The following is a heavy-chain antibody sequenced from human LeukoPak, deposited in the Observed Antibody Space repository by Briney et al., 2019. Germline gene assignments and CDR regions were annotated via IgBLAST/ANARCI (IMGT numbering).Heavy chain of an antibody. CDR2: IYYSGST. V-gene: IGHV4-39*01. CDR3: ARQGGQLATFDY. CDR1: GGSISSSSYY. J-gene: IGHJ4*02. D-gene: IGHD6-6*01. Sequence: SETLSLTGTVSGGSISSSSYYWGWIRQPPGKGLEWIGSIYYSGSTYYNPSLKSRVTISVDTSKNQFSLKLSSVTAADTAVYYCARQGGQLATFDYWGQGTLVTVSS.